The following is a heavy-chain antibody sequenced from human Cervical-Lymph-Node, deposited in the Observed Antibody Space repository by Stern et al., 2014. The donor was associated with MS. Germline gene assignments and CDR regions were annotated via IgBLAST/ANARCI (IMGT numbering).Heavy chain of an antibody. J-gene: IGHJ6*02. D-gene: IGHD2/OR15-2a*01. CDR2: IIPILGSG. Sequence: VQLEESGAEVKKPGSSVKVSCKASGGTLKNYGISWVRQAPGQGLEWMGGIIPILGSGDYAQDFQGRVTITADEVTSTVYMELSSLTSEDTAVYYCARQYRPYFYGFGVWGHGTTVTVSS. V-gene: IGHV1-69*01. CDR3: ARQYRPYFYGFGV. CDR1: GGTLKNYG.